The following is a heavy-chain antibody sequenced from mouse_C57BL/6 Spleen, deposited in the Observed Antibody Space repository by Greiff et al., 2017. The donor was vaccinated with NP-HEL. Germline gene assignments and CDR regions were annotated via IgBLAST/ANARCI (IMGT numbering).Heavy chain of an antibody. V-gene: IGHV3-6*01. J-gene: IGHJ1*03. CDR1: GYSITSGYY. Sequence: EVKLQESGPGLVKPSQSLSLTCSVTGYSITSGYYWNWIRQFPGNKLEWMGYISYDGSNNYNPSLKNRISITRDTSKNQFFLKLNSVTTEDTATYYCASPYYYGSSYLYWYFDVWGTGTTVTVSS. CDR2: ISYDGSN. D-gene: IGHD1-1*01. CDR3: ASPYYYGSSYLYWYFDV.